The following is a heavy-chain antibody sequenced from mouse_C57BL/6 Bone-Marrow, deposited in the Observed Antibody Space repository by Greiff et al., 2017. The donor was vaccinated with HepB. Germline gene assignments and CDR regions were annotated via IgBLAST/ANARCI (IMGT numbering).Heavy chain of an antibody. D-gene: IGHD1-1*01. Sequence: QVHVQQSDAELVKPGASVKISCKVSGYTFTDHTIHWMKQRPEQGLEWIGYIYPRDGSTKYNEKFKGKATLTVDTSSSTAYMQLNSLTSEDSAVYYGAGEATVARDWYFDVWGTGTTVTVAS. J-gene: IGHJ1*03. V-gene: IGHV1-78*01. CDR1: GYTFTDHT. CDR2: IYPRDGST. CDR3: AGEATVARDWYFDV.